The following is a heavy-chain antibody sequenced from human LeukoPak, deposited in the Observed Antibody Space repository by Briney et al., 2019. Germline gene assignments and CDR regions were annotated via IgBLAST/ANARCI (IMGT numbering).Heavy chain of an antibody. CDR2: ISAYNGNT. V-gene: IGHV1-18*01. CDR3: AIQYSSGWYYYYYGMDV. CDR1: GYTFTSYG. J-gene: IGHJ6*02. D-gene: IGHD6-19*01. Sequence: ASVKVSCKASGYTFTSYGISCVRQAPGQGLAWMGWISAYNGNTNYAQKLQGRVTMTTDTSTSTAYMELRSLRSDDTAVYYCAIQYSSGWYYYYYGMDVWGQGTTVTVSS.